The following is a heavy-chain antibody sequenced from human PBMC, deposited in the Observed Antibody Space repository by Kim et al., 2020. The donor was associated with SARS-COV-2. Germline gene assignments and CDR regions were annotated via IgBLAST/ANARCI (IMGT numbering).Heavy chain of an antibody. J-gene: IGHJ5*02. V-gene: IGHV1-46*01. Sequence: YTQKFQGRVTMTRDTSTNAVYMELSSLTSEDTAVYYCARGAGSGSYYSPWGQGTLVTVSS. CDR3: ARGAGSGSYYSP. D-gene: IGHD3-10*01.